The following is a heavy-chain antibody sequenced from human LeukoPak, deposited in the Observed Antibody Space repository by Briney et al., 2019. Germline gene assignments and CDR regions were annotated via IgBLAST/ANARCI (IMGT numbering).Heavy chain of an antibody. V-gene: IGHV4-34*01. CDR1: GGSFSGYY. Sequence: PSETLSLTCAVYGGSFSGYYWSWIRQPPGKGLEWIGEINHSGSTNYNPSLKSRVTISVDTSKNQFSLKLSSVTAADTAVYYCARGRCYWGQGTLVTVSS. J-gene: IGHJ4*02. CDR2: INHSGST. CDR3: ARGRCY.